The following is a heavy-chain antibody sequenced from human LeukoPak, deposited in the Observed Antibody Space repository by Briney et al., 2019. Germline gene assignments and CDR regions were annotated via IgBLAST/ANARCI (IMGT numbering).Heavy chain of an antibody. CDR3: ARDLNFGLDV. V-gene: IGHV3-74*01. J-gene: IGHJ6*02. CDR2: TGNDGTST. D-gene: IGHD1-1*01. Sequence: GGSLRLSCVASGFTRRYWMHRVRQAPGKGLVWVSRTGNDGTSTDYVDSVKGRFTVSSDNAKNTLFLQMNSLRAEDSGVYYCARDLNFGLDVWGQGTTVTVSS. CDR1: GFTRRYW.